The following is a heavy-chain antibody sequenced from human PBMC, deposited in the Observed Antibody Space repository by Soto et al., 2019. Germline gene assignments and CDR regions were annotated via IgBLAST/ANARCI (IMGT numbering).Heavy chain of an antibody. Sequence: QVQLQESGPGLVKPSETLSLTCNVFGDSVSSAAKAWTWVRQPPGKGLEWIGYMYYSGRTEYNPSLGGRASMSIEASKNQFSLRLYSVTAADTAVYYCARDRPAMGADYWSRGTLVTVSS. V-gene: IGHV4-61*08. J-gene: IGHJ4*02. CDR2: MYYSGRT. D-gene: IGHD3-16*01. CDR3: ARDRPAMGADY. CDR1: GDSVSSAAKA.